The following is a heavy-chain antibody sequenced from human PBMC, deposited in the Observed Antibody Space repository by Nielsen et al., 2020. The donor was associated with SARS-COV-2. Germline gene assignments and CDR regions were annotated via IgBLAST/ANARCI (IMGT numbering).Heavy chain of an antibody. Sequence: GSLRLSCAASGFTFSSYGMHWVRQAPGKGLEWIGEINHSGSTNYNPSLKSRVTISVDTSKNQFSLKLSSVTAADTAVYYCARTYYYGSGSHRYFQHWGQGTLVTVSS. J-gene: IGHJ1*01. CDR1: GFTFSSYG. V-gene: IGHV4-34*01. CDR3: ARTYYYGSGSHRYFQH. D-gene: IGHD3-10*01. CDR2: INHSGST.